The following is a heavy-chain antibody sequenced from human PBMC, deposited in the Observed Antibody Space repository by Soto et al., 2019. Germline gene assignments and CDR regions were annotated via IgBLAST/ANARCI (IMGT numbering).Heavy chain of an antibody. J-gene: IGHJ6*02. D-gene: IGHD2-2*01. CDR2: IGESGTPT. CDR3: ARYIPGVRYYGMDV. Sequence: EVQLLESGGGLVQPGGALRLSCAASGVTFSSYAMKWVRQAPGKGLEWVSLIGESGTPTYYADSVKGRFTISRDNSGNKLFLEMYSLRAEDTAVYYCARYIPGVRYYGMDVWGQGTTVTVSS. V-gene: IGHV3-23*01. CDR1: GVTFSSYA.